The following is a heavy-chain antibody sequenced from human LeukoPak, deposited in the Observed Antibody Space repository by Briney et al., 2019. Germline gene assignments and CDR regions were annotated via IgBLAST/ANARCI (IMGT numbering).Heavy chain of an antibody. CDR3: AKDRNARIIAVAGTLSE. V-gene: IGHV3-23*01. J-gene: IGHJ4*02. CDR2: ISGSGGST. Sequence: GGSLRLSCAASGFTLSSYGMSWVRQAPGKGLEWVSAISGSGGSTYYADSVKGRFTISRDNSKNTLYLQMNSLRAEDTAVYYCAKDRNARIIAVAGTLSEWGQGTLVTVSS. CDR1: GFTLSSYG. D-gene: IGHD6-19*01.